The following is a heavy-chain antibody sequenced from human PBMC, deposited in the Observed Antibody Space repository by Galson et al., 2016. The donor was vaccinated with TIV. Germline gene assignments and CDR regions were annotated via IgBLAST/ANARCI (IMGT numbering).Heavy chain of an antibody. CDR2: IYPGDSDT. V-gene: IGHV5-51*01. J-gene: IGHJ4*02. D-gene: IGHD3-22*01. CDR3: ARLEGYDDSASDY. Sequence: QSGAEVTKPGESLKISCKASGYRFTNHWIGWVRQMPGKGLEWMGVIYPGDSDTRYSPSFQGQVTISADKSSSTAHLQWSSLQASDTAMYYCARLEGYDDSASDYWGQGTLVTVSS. CDR1: GYRFTNHW.